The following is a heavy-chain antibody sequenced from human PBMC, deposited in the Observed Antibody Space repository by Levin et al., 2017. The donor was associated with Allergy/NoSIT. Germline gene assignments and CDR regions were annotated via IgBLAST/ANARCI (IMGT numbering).Heavy chain of an antibody. J-gene: IGHJ4*02. CDR1: GFTFSSYA. V-gene: IGHV3-64*01. CDR2: ISSNGGST. D-gene: IGHD2-2*01. CDR3: AREDCSSTSCYFVY. Sequence: GESLKISCAASGFTFSSYAMHWVRQAPGKGLEYVSAISSNGGSTYYANSVKGRFTISRDNSKNTLYLQMGSLRAEDMAVYYCAREDCSSTSCYFVYWGQGTLVTVSS.